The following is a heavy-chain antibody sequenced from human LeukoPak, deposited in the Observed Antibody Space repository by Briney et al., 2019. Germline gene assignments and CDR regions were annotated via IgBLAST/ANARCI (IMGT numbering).Heavy chain of an antibody. J-gene: IGHJ4*02. V-gene: IGHV3-21*01. CDR1: GFTFSSYS. CDR3: ARTATQAGTFDY. D-gene: IGHD1-1*01. CDR2: ISSSSSYI. Sequence: GGSLRLSCAASGFTFSSYSMNWVRQAPGKGLEWVSSISSSSSYIYYADSVKGRFTISRDNAKNSLYLQMNSLRAEDTAVYYCARTATQAGTFDYWGQGPLVTVPS.